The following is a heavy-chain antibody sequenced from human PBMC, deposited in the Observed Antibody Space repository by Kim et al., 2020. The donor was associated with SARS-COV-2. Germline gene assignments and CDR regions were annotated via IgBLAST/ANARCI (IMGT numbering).Heavy chain of an antibody. D-gene: IGHD3-10*01. J-gene: IGHJ4*02. CDR1: GFSFSSYW. V-gene: IGHV3-74*01. CDR3: ARDLSGAADY. CDR2: TNEDGSTT. Sequence: GGSLRLSCAVSGFSFSSYWMHWVRQVPGKGLVWVSRTNEDGSTTNYADSVRGRFTISRDNAENTLFLQMNSLTAEDTAVYYCARDLSGAADYWGQGTLVTVSS.